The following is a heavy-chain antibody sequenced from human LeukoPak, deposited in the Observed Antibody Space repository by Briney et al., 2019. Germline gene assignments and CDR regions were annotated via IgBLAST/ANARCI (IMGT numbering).Heavy chain of an antibody. V-gene: IGHV3-30*02. D-gene: IGHD1-26*01. J-gene: IGHJ6*03. Sequence: GGSLRLSCAASGFTFSSYGMHWVRQAPGKGLEWVAFIRYDGSNKYNADSVKGRFTIARDNSKITLYLQMNSLRAEETAVYYCARDPYSGNYGNYYYYYMDVWGKGTTVTISS. CDR3: ARDPYSGNYGNYYYYYMDV. CDR2: IRYDGSNK. CDR1: GFTFSSYG.